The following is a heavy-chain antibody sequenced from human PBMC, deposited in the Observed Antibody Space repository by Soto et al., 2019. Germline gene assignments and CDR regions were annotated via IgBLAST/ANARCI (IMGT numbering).Heavy chain of an antibody. Sequence: QVQLQESGPGLVKPSETLSLTCTVSGGSISSYYWSWIRQPPGKGLEWIGYIYYSGSTNYNPSLKGRVTISVDTSNHQFSLTLTSVNAADTAVYYCARGYGDYVLDYWGQGNLVTVSS. CDR1: GGSISSYY. J-gene: IGHJ4*02. D-gene: IGHD4-17*01. CDR2: IYYSGST. V-gene: IGHV4-59*08. CDR3: ARGYGDYVLDY.